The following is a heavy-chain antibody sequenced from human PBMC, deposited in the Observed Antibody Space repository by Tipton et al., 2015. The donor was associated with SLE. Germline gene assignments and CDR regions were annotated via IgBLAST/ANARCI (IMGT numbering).Heavy chain of an antibody. CDR1: GFTFSDYY. V-gene: IGHV3-7*01. D-gene: IGHD4-11*01. CDR2: IKRDGSEA. CDR3: VTVDYMNSGYGMDV. Sequence: GSLRLSCAASGFTFSDYYMSWIRQAPGKGLGCVATIKRDGSEAYYVDSVRGRFTISRDSGKVSVHLEMNRLGGDDTGLYYCVTVDYMNSGYGMDVWGHGTTVTVSS. J-gene: IGHJ6*02.